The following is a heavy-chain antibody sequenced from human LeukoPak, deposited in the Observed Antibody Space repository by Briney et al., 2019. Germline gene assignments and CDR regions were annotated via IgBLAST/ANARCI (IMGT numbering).Heavy chain of an antibody. J-gene: IGHJ4*03. V-gene: IGHV4-34*01. CDR3: ARGATISETGYFDF. CDR1: GGSFSRYY. D-gene: IGHD5-24*01. CDR2: IDHRGDT. Sequence: SDTLSLTCAVYGGSFSRYYWSWIRQSPGKGLEWIAEIDHRGDTNYNPSVKSRVTISVDTSKNQFSLKVRSLSAADTAVYYCARGATISETGYFDFWGQGTLVTVSS.